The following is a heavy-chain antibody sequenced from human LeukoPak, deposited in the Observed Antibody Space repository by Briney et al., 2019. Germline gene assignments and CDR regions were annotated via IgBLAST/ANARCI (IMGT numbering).Heavy chain of an antibody. Sequence: SETLSLTCTVSGGSISSYYWSWIRQHPGKGLEWIGYIYYSGSTYYNPSLKSRVTISVDTSKNQFSLKLSSVTAADTAVYYCARDCSGGSCYGGTWFDPWGQGTLVTVSS. CDR2: IYYSGST. CDR1: GGSISSYY. D-gene: IGHD2-15*01. V-gene: IGHV4-59*06. CDR3: ARDCSGGSCYGGTWFDP. J-gene: IGHJ5*02.